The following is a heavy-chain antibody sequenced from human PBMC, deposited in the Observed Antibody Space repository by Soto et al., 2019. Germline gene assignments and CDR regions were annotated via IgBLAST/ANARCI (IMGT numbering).Heavy chain of an antibody. CDR3: ARGRYGDY. Sequence: QVHLVQSGAEVKKPGASVKVSCKGSGYTFTSYGITWVRQAPGQGPEWMGWISAHNGNTDYAQKLQGRVTVTRDTSTITAYMELRTLRSNDTAVYYCARGRYGDYWGQGALVTVSS. V-gene: IGHV1-18*01. D-gene: IGHD1-1*01. CDR2: ISAHNGNT. CDR1: GYTFTSYG. J-gene: IGHJ4*02.